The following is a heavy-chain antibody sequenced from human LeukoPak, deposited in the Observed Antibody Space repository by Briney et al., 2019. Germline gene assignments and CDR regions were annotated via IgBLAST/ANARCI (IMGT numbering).Heavy chain of an antibody. Sequence: GGSLRLSCAASGFSFSGYWMHWVRQAPGKGLVWVSVINSDGSFTTYGDSVKGRFTISRDNAKNTLYLQMNSLRAEDTAVYYCSRAGPDWRLDSWGQGTLVTVSS. CDR3: SRAGPDWRLDS. V-gene: IGHV3-74*01. J-gene: IGHJ4*02. CDR2: INSDGSFT. D-gene: IGHD3-9*01. CDR1: GFSFSGYW.